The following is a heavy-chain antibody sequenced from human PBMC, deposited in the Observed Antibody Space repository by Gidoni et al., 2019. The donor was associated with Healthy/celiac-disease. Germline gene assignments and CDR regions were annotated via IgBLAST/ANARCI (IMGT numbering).Heavy chain of an antibody. CDR3: AKDVARGPTSSSYFDY. CDR1: GFTFSTYG. CDR2: ISYDGSNK. D-gene: IGHD6-6*01. V-gene: IGHV3-30*18. Sequence: QVQLVESGGGVVQPGRSLSLAVAASGFTFSTYGMDWVRPAPGKGLEWVGVISYDGSNKYYADSVKGRFTISRDNSKNTLYLQMNSLRAEDTAVYYCAKDVARGPTSSSYFDYWGQGTLVTVSS. J-gene: IGHJ4*02.